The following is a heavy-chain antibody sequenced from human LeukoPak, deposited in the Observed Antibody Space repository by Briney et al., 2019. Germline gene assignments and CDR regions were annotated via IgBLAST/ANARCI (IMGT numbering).Heavy chain of an antibody. V-gene: IGHV3-21*01. Sequence: PGGSLRLSCAASGFTFSSYGMHWVRQAPGKGLEWVSSISSSSTYIYYADSLKGRFTISRDNAKNSLYLQMNSLRAEDTAVYYCARDLGGGWFDPWGQGTLVTVSS. CDR1: GFTFSSYG. J-gene: IGHJ5*02. CDR2: ISSSSTYI. CDR3: ARDLGGGWFDP. D-gene: IGHD3-10*01.